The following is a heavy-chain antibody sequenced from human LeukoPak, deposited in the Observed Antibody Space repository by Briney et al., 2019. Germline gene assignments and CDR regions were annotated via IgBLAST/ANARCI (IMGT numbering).Heavy chain of an antibody. CDR3: ARGGGYNYFDY. CDR2: INPNSGGT. D-gene: IGHD5-24*01. J-gene: IGHJ4*02. Sequence: ASVKVSCKAYGYTFTGYYMHWVRQVPGLGLEWMGWINPNSGGTYYAQKFQGRVTMTRDTSITTSYMELSRLRSDDTAVYYCARGGGYNYFDYWGQGTLVTVSS. V-gene: IGHV1-2*02. CDR1: GYTFTGYY.